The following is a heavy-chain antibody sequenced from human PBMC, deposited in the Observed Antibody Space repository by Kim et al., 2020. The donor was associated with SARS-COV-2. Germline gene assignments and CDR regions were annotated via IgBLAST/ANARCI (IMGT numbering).Heavy chain of an antibody. V-gene: IGHV3-74*01. J-gene: IGHJ4*02. CDR2: K. Sequence: KNYADSVKGRFTISRDNAKNTLYLQVNSLRAEDTAVYYCARGSSKEQDYWGQGTLVTVSS. CDR3: ARGSSKEQDY.